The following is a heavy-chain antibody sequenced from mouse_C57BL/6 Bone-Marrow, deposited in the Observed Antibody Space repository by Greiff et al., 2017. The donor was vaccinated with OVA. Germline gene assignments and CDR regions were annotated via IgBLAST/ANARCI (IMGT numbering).Heavy chain of an antibody. CDR2: ISSGGSYT. D-gene: IGHD2-2*01. CDR3: ARGGLRRGYYYAMDY. Sequence: EVKVVESGGDLVKPGGSLKLSCAASGFTFSSYGMSWVRQTPDKRLEWVATISSGGSYTYYPDSVKGRFTISRDNAKNTLYLQMSSLKSEDTAMYYCARGGLRRGYYYAMDYWGQGTSVTVSS. V-gene: IGHV5-6*01. CDR1: GFTFSSYG. J-gene: IGHJ4*01.